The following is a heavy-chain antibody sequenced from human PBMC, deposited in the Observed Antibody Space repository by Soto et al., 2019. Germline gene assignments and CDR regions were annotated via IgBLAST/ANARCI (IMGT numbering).Heavy chain of an antibody. J-gene: IGHJ2*01. V-gene: IGHV3-23*01. Sequence: EVQLLESGGGLVQPGGSLRLSCAASGFTFSSYAMSWVRQAPGKGLEWVSAISGSGGSTYYADSVKGRFTISRDNSKNTLYLQMNSLRAEDTAVYYCAISLIITTLRVGWYFDLWGRGTLVTVSS. CDR3: AISLIITTLRVGWYFDL. D-gene: IGHD1-1*01. CDR2: ISGSGGST. CDR1: GFTFSSYA.